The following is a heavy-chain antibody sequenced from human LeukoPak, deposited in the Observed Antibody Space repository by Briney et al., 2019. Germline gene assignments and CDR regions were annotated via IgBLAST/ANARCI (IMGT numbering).Heavy chain of an antibody. J-gene: IGHJ4*02. CDR1: GYTFTSYY. V-gene: IGHV1-2*02. CDR2: INPNSGGT. Sequence: VASVKVSCKASGYTFTSYYMHWVRQAPGQGLEWMGWINPNSGGTNYAQKFQGRVTMTRHTSISTAYMELSRLRSDDTAVYYCARGGYCSGGSCPNFDYWGQGTLVTVSS. D-gene: IGHD2-15*01. CDR3: ARGGYCSGGSCPNFDY.